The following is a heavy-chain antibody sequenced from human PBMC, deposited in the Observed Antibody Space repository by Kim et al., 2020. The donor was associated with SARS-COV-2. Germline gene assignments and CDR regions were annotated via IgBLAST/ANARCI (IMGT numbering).Heavy chain of an antibody. Sequence: SVKVSCKASGGTFSSYAISWVRQAPGQGLEWMGGIIPIFGTANYAQKFQGRVTITADESTSTAYMELSSLRSEDTAVYYCASSDTAQPSSGSYFPWGQGTLVTVSS. V-gene: IGHV1-69*13. CDR1: GGTFSSYA. J-gene: IGHJ5*02. CDR3: ASSDTAQPSSGSYFP. CDR2: IIPIFGTA. D-gene: IGHD3-10*01.